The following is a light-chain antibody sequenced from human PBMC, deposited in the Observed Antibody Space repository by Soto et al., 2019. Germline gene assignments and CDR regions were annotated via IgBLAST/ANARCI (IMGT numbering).Light chain of an antibody. V-gene: IGKV1-39*01. CDR2: AAS. CDR3: QQSYSTPYT. CDR1: QGITNF. J-gene: IGKJ2*01. Sequence: DIQMTQSPSSLSASVGGRVTITCRASQGITNFLNWYQQKPGKAPKLLIFAASNLQSGVPSRFSGSGSGTDFTLNISSLQPEDFATYYCQQSYSTPYTFGKGNKLEIK.